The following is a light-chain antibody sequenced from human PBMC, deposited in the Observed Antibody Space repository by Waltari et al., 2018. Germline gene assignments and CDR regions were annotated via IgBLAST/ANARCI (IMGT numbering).Light chain of an antibody. V-gene: IGKV1-12*01. CDR2: KTS. J-gene: IGKJ1*01. Sequence: DIQMTQSPSSLSASVGDRVTITCRASQGISSWLAWYQQKPGKAPNLLIYKTSTLQSGVPSRFSGSGSGTDFTLTISSLQPEDFATYYCQQYNSAPPTFGQGTKVESK. CDR1: QGISSW. CDR3: QQYNSAPPT.